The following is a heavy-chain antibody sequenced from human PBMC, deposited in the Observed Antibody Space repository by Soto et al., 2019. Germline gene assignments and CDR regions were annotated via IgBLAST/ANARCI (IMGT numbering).Heavy chain of an antibody. D-gene: IGHD6-13*01. J-gene: IGHJ6*02. CDR1: GGTFSSYA. CDR2: IIPIFGTA. CDR3: ARSIYGSSSFRNYYYCGMDV. Sequence: QVQLVQSGAEVKQPGSSVKVSCKASGGTFSSYAISWVRQAPGQGLEWMGGIIPIFGTANYAQKFQGRVTSTADESTSTAYMELSSLRSEDTAVYYCARSIYGSSSFRNYYYCGMDVWGQGTTVTVSS. V-gene: IGHV1-69*01.